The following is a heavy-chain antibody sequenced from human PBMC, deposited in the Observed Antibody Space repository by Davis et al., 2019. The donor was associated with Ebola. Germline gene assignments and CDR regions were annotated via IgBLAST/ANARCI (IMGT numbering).Heavy chain of an antibody. CDR3: ATGAGWLTDS. Sequence: ESLKISCAASGFTFSSYSMNWVRQPPGKGLEWIGYIYNNGGTTNYNPSLKNRVTISVDTSKTHFSLKLTSVTAADTAVYYCATGAGWLTDSWGQGILVTVSS. V-gene: IGHV4-4*09. CDR1: GFTFSSYS. D-gene: IGHD5-24*01. J-gene: IGHJ4*02. CDR2: IYNNGGTT.